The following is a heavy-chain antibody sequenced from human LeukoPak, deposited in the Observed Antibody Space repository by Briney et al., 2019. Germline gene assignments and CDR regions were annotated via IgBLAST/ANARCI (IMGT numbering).Heavy chain of an antibody. D-gene: IGHD5-18*01. Sequence: PGRSLSLSCAASGFTFSSYGMHWVRQAPGKGLEWVAVISYDGSNKYYADSVKGRFTISRDNSKNTLYLQMNSLRAEDTAVYYCASQIIGGYSYGYDYWGQGTLVTVSS. J-gene: IGHJ4*02. CDR2: ISYDGSNK. CDR3: ASQIIGGYSYGYDY. V-gene: IGHV3-30*03. CDR1: GFTFSSYG.